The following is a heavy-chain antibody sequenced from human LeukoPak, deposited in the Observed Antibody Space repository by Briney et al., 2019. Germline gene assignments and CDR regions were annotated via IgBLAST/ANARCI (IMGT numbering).Heavy chain of an antibody. CDR3: ARAGGYNSPFGY. D-gene: IGHD5-24*01. CDR2: ISYSGNT. J-gene: IGHJ4*02. Sequence: KPSETLSLTCTVSGGSISSYYWSWIRQPPGKGLEWIGYISYSGNTNYNPSLQSRVTISVDTSNNQFSLRLTSVTAADTAVYYCARAGGYNSPFGYWGQETLVTVSS. CDR1: GGSISSYY. V-gene: IGHV4-59*01.